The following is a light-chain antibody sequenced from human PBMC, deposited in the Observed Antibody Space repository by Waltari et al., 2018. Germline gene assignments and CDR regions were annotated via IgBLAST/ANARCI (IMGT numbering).Light chain of an antibody. CDR1: SSNIGSNY. V-gene: IGLV1-47*01. CDR2: RNN. Sequence: QSVLTQPPSASGTPGQRVTISCSGSSSNIGSNYVYCYQQPPGTATKLVMYRNNQRPSGVSDRFPGSKSGTSASLAISGVRSEDEVDYYCATWDDSLSGPVFGTGTKVIVL. J-gene: IGLJ1*01. CDR3: ATWDDSLSGPV.